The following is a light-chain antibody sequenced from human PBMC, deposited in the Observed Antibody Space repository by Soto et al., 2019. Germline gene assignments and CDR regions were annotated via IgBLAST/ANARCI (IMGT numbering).Light chain of an antibody. CDR3: QQYDSYSWT. CDR2: DAS. V-gene: IGKV1-5*01. Sequence: DIEMTQSPSTLSASVGDRVTITCRASHSISSWLAWYQQKPGKAPHLLIYDASSLQSGVPSRFSGSGSGTEFTLTISNLQPDDFATYYCQQYDSYSWTFGQGTKVDI. CDR1: HSISSW. J-gene: IGKJ1*01.